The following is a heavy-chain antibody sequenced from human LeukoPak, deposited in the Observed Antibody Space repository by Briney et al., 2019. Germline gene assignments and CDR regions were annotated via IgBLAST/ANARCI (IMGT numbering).Heavy chain of an antibody. V-gene: IGHV1-2*06. Sequence: ASVKVSCKASGYTFTSYYIHWVRQAPGQGLEWMGRINPNSGDRNYAQKFQGRVTMTRDTSTSAAYMELSSLRSDDTAVYYCARGAAVGQTRDYWGQGTLVTVSS. CDR2: INPNSGDR. CDR3: ARGAAVGQTRDY. D-gene: IGHD6-13*01. CDR1: GYTFTSYY. J-gene: IGHJ4*02.